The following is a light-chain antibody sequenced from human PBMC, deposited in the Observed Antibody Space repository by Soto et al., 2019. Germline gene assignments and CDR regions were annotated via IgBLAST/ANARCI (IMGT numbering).Light chain of an antibody. Sequence: SYELTQPPSVSVAPGKTARITCGGNNIGSKSVHWYQQKPGQAPVLVIYYDSDRPSGIPERFSGSNSGNTATLTISRVEAGDEADYYCQVWDSSSGREVFGGGTKLTVL. J-gene: IGLJ2*01. CDR2: YDS. V-gene: IGLV3-21*04. CDR3: QVWDSSSGREV. CDR1: NIGSKS.